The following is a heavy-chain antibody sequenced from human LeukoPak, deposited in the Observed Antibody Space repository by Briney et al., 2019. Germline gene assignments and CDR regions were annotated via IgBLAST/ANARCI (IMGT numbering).Heavy chain of an antibody. V-gene: IGHV4-39*01. D-gene: IGHD4-23*01. CDR1: GVSISSSNSY. Sequence: PSETLSLTCTVSGVSISSSNSYWGWIRQPPGKGLEWIGSIYYSGNTYYNASLKSQVSISIDTSKNQFSLRLTSVTAADTAVYFCVRYGGNAGAYWGQGTLVTVSS. CDR2: IYYSGNT. CDR3: VRYGGNAGAY. J-gene: IGHJ4*02.